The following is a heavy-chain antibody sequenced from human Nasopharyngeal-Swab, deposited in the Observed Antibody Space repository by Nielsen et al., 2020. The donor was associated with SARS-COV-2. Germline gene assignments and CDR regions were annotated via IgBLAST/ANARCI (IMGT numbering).Heavy chain of an antibody. D-gene: IGHD6-13*01. CDR3: ARDLHSWPGKYYYYYYMDV. V-gene: IGHV4-39*07. CDR2: IYYSGST. Sequence: SETLSLTCTVSGGSISSSSYYWGWIRQPPGKGLEWIGSIYYSGSTYYNPSLKSRVTISVDTSKNQFSLKLSSVTAEDTAVYYCARDLHSWPGKYYYYYYMDVWGKGTTVTVSS. J-gene: IGHJ6*03. CDR1: GGSISSSSYY.